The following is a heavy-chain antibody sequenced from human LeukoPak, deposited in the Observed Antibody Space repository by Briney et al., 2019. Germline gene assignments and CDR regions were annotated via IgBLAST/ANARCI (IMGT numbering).Heavy chain of an antibody. CDR1: GGSFSGYY. J-gene: IGHJ5*02. D-gene: IGHD3-22*01. CDR2: INHSGST. V-gene: IGHV4-34*01. Sequence: SETLSLTCAVYGGSFSGYYWSWIRQPPGKGLEWIGEINHSGSTNYNPSLKSRVTISVDTSKNQFSLKLSSVTAADTAVYYCARDPHPLYDSSGPHSQTWGQGTLVTVSS. CDR3: ARDPHPLYDSSGPHSQT.